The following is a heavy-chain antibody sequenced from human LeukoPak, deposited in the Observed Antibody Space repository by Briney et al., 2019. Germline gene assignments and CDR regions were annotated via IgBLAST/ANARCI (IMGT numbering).Heavy chain of an antibody. V-gene: IGHV1-18*01. CDR2: TSGYNTYT. Sequence: GASVKVSCKASGYTFTSYGISWVRQAPGQGLEWMGWTSGYNTYTTYAQKFQDRVTMTKDTSTSTAYMEMRSLRSDDTAAYYCARDWQEGGIQLWRIDYWGQGTLVTVSS. CDR3: ARDWQEGGIQLWRIDY. J-gene: IGHJ4*02. CDR1: GYTFTSYG. D-gene: IGHD5-18*01.